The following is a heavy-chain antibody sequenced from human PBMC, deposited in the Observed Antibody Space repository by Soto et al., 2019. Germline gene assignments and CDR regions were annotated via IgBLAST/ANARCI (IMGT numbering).Heavy chain of an antibody. CDR1: GFIFSSYA. CDR3: AKVGGGDSSSYYYYFVY. J-gene: IGHJ4*02. V-gene: IGHV3-23*01. Sequence: EVQLLESGGGLVQPGGSLRLSCAASGFIFSSYALSWVRQAPGKGLEWVSTVSGSGGSTYYADSVKGRFTISRDNSKNTLYLQMNSLRAEDTAVYYCAKVGGGDSSSYYYYFVYWGRGTLVTVSS. D-gene: IGHD3-22*01. CDR2: VSGSGGST.